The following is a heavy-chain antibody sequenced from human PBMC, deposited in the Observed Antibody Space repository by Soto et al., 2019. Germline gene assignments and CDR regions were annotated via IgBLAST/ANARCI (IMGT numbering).Heavy chain of an antibody. CDR1: GYTFTSYG. V-gene: IGHV1-18*01. D-gene: IGHD6-19*01. CDR3: ARDRIVRGYSSGRGWLDV. Sequence: QVQLVQSGAEVKKPGASVKVSCKASGYTFTSYGISWVRQAPGQGLEWMGWISAYNGNTNYAQKLQGRVTMTTDTSTSTAYMELRSLRSDDTAVYYCARDRIVRGYSSGRGWLDVWGQGTTVTVSS. J-gene: IGHJ6*02. CDR2: ISAYNGNT.